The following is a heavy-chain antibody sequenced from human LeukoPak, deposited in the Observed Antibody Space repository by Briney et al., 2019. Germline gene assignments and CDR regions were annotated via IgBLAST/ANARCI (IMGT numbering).Heavy chain of an antibody. V-gene: IGHV4-39*01. J-gene: IGHJ4*02. D-gene: IGHD3-16*01. CDR1: GDSITNTYYY. CDR3: ARQVTFGYAHAYYFDY. Sequence: SETLSLTRTVSGDSITNTYYYWGWIRQSPGKGLEWIGTFHSGGSTYFSPSLKNRLTISVDTSKNQFSLRLSSVTAADTAVYYCARQVTFGYAHAYYFDYWGQGTLVTVSS. CDR2: FHSGGST.